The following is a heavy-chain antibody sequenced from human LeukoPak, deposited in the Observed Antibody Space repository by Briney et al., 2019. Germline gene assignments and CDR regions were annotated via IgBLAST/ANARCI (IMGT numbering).Heavy chain of an antibody. CDR3: ARQIRTYSSGWYNWFDP. D-gene: IGHD6-19*01. J-gene: IGHJ5*02. CDR1: GGSISSSSYY. CDR2: IYYSGST. Sequence: SETLSLTCTVSGGSISSSSYYWGWIRQPPGKGLEWIGSIYYSGSTYYNPSLKSRVTISVDTSKNQFSLKPSSVTAADTAVYYCARQIRTYSSGWYNWFDPWGQGTLVTVSS. V-gene: IGHV4-39*01.